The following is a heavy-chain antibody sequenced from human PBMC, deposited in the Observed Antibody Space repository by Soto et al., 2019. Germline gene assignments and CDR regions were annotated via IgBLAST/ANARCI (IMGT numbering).Heavy chain of an antibody. J-gene: IGHJ6*02. CDR1: GFTFSSYA. CDR3: AKEVTYCTNGVCYPYYYGMDV. D-gene: IGHD2-8*01. V-gene: IGHV3-23*01. CDR2: ISGSGGST. Sequence: PGGSLRLSCAASGFTFSSYAMSWVRQAPGKGLEWVSAISGSGGSTYYADSVKGRFTISRDNSKNTLYLQMNSLRAEDTAVYYCAKEVTYCTNGVCYPYYYGMDVWGQGTTGTVS.